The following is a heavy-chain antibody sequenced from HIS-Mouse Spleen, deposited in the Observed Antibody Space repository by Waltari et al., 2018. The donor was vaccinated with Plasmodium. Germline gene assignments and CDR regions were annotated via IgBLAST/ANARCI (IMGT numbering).Heavy chain of an antibody. CDR3: ARLRRANWGMADAFDI. J-gene: IGHJ3*02. V-gene: IGHV3-7*01. Sequence: EVQLVESGGGLVQPGGSLRLSCAASGFTFSSYWMSWGRLAPGKGLAWVANIKQDGSEKYYVDSVKGRFTISRDNAKNSLYLQMNSLRAEDTAVYYCARLRRANWGMADAFDIWGQGTMVTVSS. D-gene: IGHD7-27*01. CDR1: GFTFSSYW. CDR2: IKQDGSEK.